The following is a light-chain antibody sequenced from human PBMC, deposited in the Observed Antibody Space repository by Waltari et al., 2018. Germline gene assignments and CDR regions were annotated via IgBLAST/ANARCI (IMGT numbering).Light chain of an antibody. J-gene: IGKJ1*01. CDR3: QHYVRLPAT. Sequence: IVLTQSSGTLSLSPGERATLSCRASQSVSRSLAWYQQKPGQAPKLLIDGASTRATGIPDRFTGSGSGTDFSLTISSLEPEDFAIYFCQHYVRLPATFGQGTKVEIK. CDR1: QSVSRS. V-gene: IGKV3-20*01. CDR2: GAS.